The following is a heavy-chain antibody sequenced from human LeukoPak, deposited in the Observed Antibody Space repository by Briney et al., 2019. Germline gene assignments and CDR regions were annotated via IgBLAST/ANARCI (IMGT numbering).Heavy chain of an antibody. CDR1: GGSISSSSYY. Sequence: TSETLSLTCTVSGGSISSSSYYWGWIRQPPGKGLEWIGSIYYIRSTYYNPYLKSRVTISVDTSKTQFSLKLSSVTAADTAVYYCARQYSSGCHWAYYWGQGTLVTVSS. J-gene: IGHJ4*02. CDR2: IYYIRST. V-gene: IGHV4-39*01. CDR3: ARQYSSGCHWAYY. D-gene: IGHD6-19*01.